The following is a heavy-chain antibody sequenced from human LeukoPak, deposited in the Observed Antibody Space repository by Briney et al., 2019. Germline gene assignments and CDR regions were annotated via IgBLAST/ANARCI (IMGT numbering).Heavy chain of an antibody. J-gene: IGHJ2*01. CDR3: AREGIDGSGSYDWYFDL. Sequence: SETLSLTCTVSGGSISSYYWNWIRQPPGKGLEWIGYIHNTGSTNYNPSLKSRVIISGDTSKNQFSLKLSSVTAADTAVYYCAREGIDGSGSYDWYFDLWGRGTLVTVSS. CDR2: IHNTGST. V-gene: IGHV4-59*01. CDR1: GGSISSYY. D-gene: IGHD3-10*01.